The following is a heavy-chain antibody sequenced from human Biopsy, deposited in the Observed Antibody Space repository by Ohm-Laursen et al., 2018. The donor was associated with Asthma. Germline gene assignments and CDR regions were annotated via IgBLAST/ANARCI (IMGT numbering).Heavy chain of an antibody. D-gene: IGHD3-16*02. Sequence: SLRLSCTTSGFTFSRHALHWVRQAPGKGLEWVAGIYYDGSRKYYTESVKGRFTISRDNSKNRLYLEMASLRAEDTAVYYCAREKVIESRGFQNWFDPWGQGTLVHVSS. CDR2: IYYDGSRK. CDR3: AREKVIESRGFQNWFDP. CDR1: GFTFSRHA. V-gene: IGHV3-33*01. J-gene: IGHJ5*02.